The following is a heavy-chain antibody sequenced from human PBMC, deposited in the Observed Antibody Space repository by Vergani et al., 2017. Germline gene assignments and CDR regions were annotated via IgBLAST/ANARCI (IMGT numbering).Heavy chain of an antibody. Sequence: QVQLVESGGGVVQPGTSLRLSCVVSGFALNRHAMYWVRQAPGKGLEWVVGISFDGTNEYYPDLVKGRFTISRDIAKNTLYLQMNSLRVEDSGVYYCARSRCIGTCYMSNWPDSWGQGTLVTVSS. CDR1: GFALNRHA. CDR2: ISFDGTNE. D-gene: IGHD1-7*01. V-gene: IGHV3-30-3*01. CDR3: ARSRCIGTCYMSNWPDS. J-gene: IGHJ5*01.